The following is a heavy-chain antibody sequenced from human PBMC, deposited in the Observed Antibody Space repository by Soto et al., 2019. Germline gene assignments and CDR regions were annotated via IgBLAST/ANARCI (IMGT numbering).Heavy chain of an antibody. CDR3: AREGFRYDGTDYYGNYFDH. CDR1: VFTFSTYS. Sequence: EVQLVESGVGLVKPLGSLRLSCAASVFTFSTYSVSWVRQAPGKGLEWVSFMSANRGDTHYADSVKCRFNISRYTDRNSMYLEMNGLRAEDTAVYFCAREGFRYDGTDYYGNYFDHWGRGTLVIVSS. CDR2: MSANRGDT. J-gene: IGHJ4*02. V-gene: IGHV3-21*04. D-gene: IGHD3-22*01.